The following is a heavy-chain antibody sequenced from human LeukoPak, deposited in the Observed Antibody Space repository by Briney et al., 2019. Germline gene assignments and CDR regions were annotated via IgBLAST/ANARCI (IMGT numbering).Heavy chain of an antibody. CDR2: IYHSGST. CDR3: ARYCSSTSCSYGMDV. D-gene: IGHD2-2*01. J-gene: IGHJ6*04. CDR1: GGSISSGGYS. Sequence: SQTLSLTCAVSGGSISSGGYSWSWIRQPPGKGLEWIGYIYHSGSTYYNPSLKSRVTISVDRSKNQFSLKLRSVTAADTAVYYCARYCSSTSCSYGMDVWGKGTTVTVSS. V-gene: IGHV4-30-2*01.